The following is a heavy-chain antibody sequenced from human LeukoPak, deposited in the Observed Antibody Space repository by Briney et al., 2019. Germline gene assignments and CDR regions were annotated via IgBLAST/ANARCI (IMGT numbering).Heavy chain of an antibody. CDR2: IYYSGTT. CDR3: TQTSY. J-gene: IGHJ4*02. Sequence: ASETLSLTCTVSGGSISSSTYYWGWIRQPPGKGLEWIGSIYYSGTTYYNASLKSRVTISADTSKNQFSLKLTSVTAADTALYYCTQTSYWGQGTLVTVSS. V-gene: IGHV4-39*01. CDR1: GGSISSSTYY.